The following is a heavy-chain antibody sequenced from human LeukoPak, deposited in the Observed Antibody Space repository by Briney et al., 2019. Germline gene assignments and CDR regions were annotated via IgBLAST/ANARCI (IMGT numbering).Heavy chain of an antibody. Sequence: SETLSLTCTVSGGSISSYYWSWIRQPPGKGLEWIGYIYYSGSTNYNPSLKSRVTISVDTSTKQFSLKLSSVTAADTAVYYCAREMGLGLKSGYADYWGQGTLVTVSS. CDR1: GGSISSYY. J-gene: IGHJ4*02. CDR3: AREMGLGLKSGYADY. CDR2: IYYSGST. D-gene: IGHD3-3*01. V-gene: IGHV4-59*01.